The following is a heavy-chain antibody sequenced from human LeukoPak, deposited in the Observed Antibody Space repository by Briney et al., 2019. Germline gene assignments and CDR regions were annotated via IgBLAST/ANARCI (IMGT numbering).Heavy chain of an antibody. CDR2: VHYNGRT. Sequence: PSETLSLTCTVSGGSISSRNFYWGWIRQPPGKGLEWIGSVHYNGRTYYNSSLRSRATISVDTSKNQFSLKLNSMTATDTAVYYCATQLNALATFWGFRIDFWGQGTLVTVSS. J-gene: IGHJ4*02. CDR3: ATQLNALATFWGFRIDF. V-gene: IGHV4-39*07. D-gene: IGHD2/OR15-2a*01. CDR1: GGSISSRNFY.